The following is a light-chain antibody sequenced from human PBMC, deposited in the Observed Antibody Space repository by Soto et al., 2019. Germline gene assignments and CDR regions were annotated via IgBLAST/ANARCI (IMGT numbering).Light chain of an antibody. CDR2: GAS. CDR3: QQYDSWRYT. CDR1: QSISRT. J-gene: IGKJ2*01. Sequence: EIVMTQSPASLSVSPGERATLSCRASQSISRTLAWYQQKPGQAPRLLIYGASTRATGIPARFSGRGSGPDFTLTISSLQSEDFAVYYCQQYDSWRYTFGQGTKLEIK. V-gene: IGKV3-15*01.